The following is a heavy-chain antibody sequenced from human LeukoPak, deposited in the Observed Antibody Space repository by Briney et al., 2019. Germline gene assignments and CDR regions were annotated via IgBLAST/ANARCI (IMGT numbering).Heavy chain of an antibody. CDR2: IKHSGST. J-gene: IGHJ3*02. Sequence: SETLSLTCGVSGGSLTGYYWSWIRQPPGKGLEWIGEIKHSGSTKYNPSLESRVSISLDTSKNHFSLRLSSVTAADTAVYYCARRVAFDIWGQGTMVTVSS. V-gene: IGHV4-34*01. CDR1: GGSLTGYY. CDR3: ARRVAFDI.